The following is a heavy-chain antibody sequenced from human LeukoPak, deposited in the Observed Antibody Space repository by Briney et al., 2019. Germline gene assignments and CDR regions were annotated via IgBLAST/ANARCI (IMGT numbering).Heavy chain of an antibody. CDR3: ARQNAGGGRRTLLSRINMVHNWFDH. V-gene: IGHV4-34*01. CDR2: INYSGTT. CDR1: GGPFSGYY. J-gene: IGHJ5*02. Sequence: SETLSLTCRVYGGPFSGYYRSWIRQSPGKGLEWIGEINYSGTTGYNPSLKSRVIISVDTSKTQFSLELSSVTAANTAVYYCARQNAGGGRRTLLSRINMVHNWFDHWGQGTLVTVSS. D-gene: IGHD3-10*01.